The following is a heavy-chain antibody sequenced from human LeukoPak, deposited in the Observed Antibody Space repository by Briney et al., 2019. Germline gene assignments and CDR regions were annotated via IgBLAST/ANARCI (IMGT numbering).Heavy chain of an antibody. CDR3: AKFLPTHIVVANYYFDY. Sequence: PGGSLRLSCAASGFTFSSYEMNWVRQAPGKGLEWVSYISSSGSNIYYADSVKGRFTISRDNSKNTLYLQMNSLRAEDTAVYYCAKFLPTHIVVANYYFDYWGQGTLVTVSS. V-gene: IGHV3-48*03. J-gene: IGHJ4*02. D-gene: IGHD2-21*01. CDR1: GFTFSSYE. CDR2: ISSSGSNI.